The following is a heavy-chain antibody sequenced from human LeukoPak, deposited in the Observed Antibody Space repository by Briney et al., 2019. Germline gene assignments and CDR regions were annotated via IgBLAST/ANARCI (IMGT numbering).Heavy chain of an antibody. CDR1: GFSFRSYS. CDR2: ISSGSSYR. V-gene: IGHV3-21*01. Sequence: GGSLRLSCAASGFSFRSYSMNWVRQAPGKGLEWVSSISSGSSYRYYADSVRGRFTISRDNAKSSLYLQMNSLRAEDTAGYYCARDFGRTGPRDYWGQGTLVTVSS. J-gene: IGHJ4*02. D-gene: IGHD3-3*01. CDR3: ARDFGRTGPRDY.